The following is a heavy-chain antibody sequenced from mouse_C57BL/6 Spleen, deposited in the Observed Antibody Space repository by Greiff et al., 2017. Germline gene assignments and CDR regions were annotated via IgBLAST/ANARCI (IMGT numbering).Heavy chain of an antibody. CDR3: ARGGVWLRRPVYFDY. V-gene: IGHV1-9*01. CDR1: GYTFTGYW. CDR2: ILPGSGST. J-gene: IGHJ2*01. Sequence: VQLQQSGAELMKPGASVKLSCKATGYTFTGYWIEWVKQRPGHGLEWIGEILPGSGSTNYNEKFKGKATFTADTSSTTAYMQLRSLTTEDSAIYICARGGVWLRRPVYFDYWGQGTTLTVSS. D-gene: IGHD2-2*01.